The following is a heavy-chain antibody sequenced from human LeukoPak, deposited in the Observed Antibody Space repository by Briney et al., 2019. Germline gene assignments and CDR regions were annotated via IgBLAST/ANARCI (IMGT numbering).Heavy chain of an antibody. CDR3: AHKTGYSISWYWFDP. V-gene: IGHV2-5*02. CDR2: IYWDDDK. J-gene: IGHJ5*02. CDR1: GFSLSTYGVG. D-gene: IGHD3-3*02. Sequence: SGPTLVNPTQTLTLTCTFSGFSLSTYGVGVGWIRQPPGKALEWLAIIYWDDDKRYSPSLKSRLTITKDTSKNQVVLRMSNMDPVDTATYYCAHKTGYSISWYWFDPWGQGTLVTVSS.